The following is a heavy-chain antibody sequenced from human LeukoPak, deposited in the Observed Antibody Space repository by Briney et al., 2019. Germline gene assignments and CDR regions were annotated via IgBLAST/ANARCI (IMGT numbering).Heavy chain of an antibody. D-gene: IGHD6-19*01. Sequence: GSLRLSCAASGFTFSNSWMSWVRQPPGKGLEWIGSIYYSGSTYYNPSLKSRVTISVDTSKNQFSLKLSSVTAADTAVYYCAREAGQWLVQSAFDIWGQGTMVTVSS. CDR1: GFTFSNSW. V-gene: IGHV4-4*02. CDR3: AREAGQWLVQSAFDI. CDR2: IYYSGST. J-gene: IGHJ3*02.